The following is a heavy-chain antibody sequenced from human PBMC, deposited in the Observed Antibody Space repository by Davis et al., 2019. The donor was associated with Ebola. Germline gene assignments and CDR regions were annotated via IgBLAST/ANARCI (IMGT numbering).Heavy chain of an antibody. CDR2: IIPILGIA. J-gene: IGHJ6*02. V-gene: IGHV1-69*04. CDR1: GYTFTGYD. CDR3: ARDRYYYGMDV. Sequence: SVKVSCKASGYTFTGYDINWVRQATGQGLEWMGRIIPILGIANYAQKFQGRVTITADKSTSTAYMELSSLRSEDTAVYYCARDRYYYGMDVWGQGTTVTVSS.